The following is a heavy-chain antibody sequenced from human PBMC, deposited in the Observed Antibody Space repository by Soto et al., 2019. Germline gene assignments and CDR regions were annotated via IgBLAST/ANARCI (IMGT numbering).Heavy chain of an antibody. CDR2: ISGSGGST. CDR3: SKNLQDDYYDSSGYSDAFDI. J-gene: IGHJ3*02. V-gene: IGHV3-23*01. Sequence: GGSLRLSCAASGFTFSSYAMSWVRQAPGKGLEWVSAISGSGGSTYYADSVKGRFTISRDNSKNMLYLQMNSLRAEDTAVYYFSKNLQDDYYDSSGYSDAFDIRGQGTMVTVSS. D-gene: IGHD3-22*01. CDR1: GFTFSSYA.